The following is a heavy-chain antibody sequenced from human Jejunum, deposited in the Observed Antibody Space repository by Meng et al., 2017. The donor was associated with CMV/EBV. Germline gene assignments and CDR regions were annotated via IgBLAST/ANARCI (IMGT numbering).Heavy chain of an antibody. J-gene: IGHJ4*02. Sequence: QVPGGGSGGGVVQPGGSLRLSWAGSGITFSNAGMRWVRQGPGKGMEWVAFIYSDGSKKYYADPVKGRFTISRDNSENTVYLQMNSLRPEDTAVYYCAKDKGKMYFDYWGQGTLVTVSS. CDR1: GITFSNAG. V-gene: IGHV3-30*02. CDR2: IYSDGSKK. CDR3: AKDKGKMYFDY. D-gene: IGHD3-10*01.